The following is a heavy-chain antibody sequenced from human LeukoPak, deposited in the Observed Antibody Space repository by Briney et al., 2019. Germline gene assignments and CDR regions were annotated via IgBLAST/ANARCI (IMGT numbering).Heavy chain of an antibody. CDR2: IIPIFGTA. D-gene: IGHD6-19*01. CDR1: GGTFSSYA. CDR3: ARDRGSLAVADSRTSDF. Sequence: REASVKVSCKASGGTFSSYAISWVRQAPGQGLEWMGGIIPIFGTANYAQKFQGRVTITADKSTSTAYMELGSLRSDDTAVYYCARDRGSLAVADSRTSDFWGQGTLVTVSS. J-gene: IGHJ4*02. V-gene: IGHV1-69*06.